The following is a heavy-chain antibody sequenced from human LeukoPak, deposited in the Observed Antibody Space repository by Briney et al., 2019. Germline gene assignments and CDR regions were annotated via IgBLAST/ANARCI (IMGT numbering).Heavy chain of an antibody. J-gene: IGHJ4*02. Sequence: SETLSLTCTVSGGSISSYYWSWTRQPPGKGLEWIGYIYYSGSTNYNPSLKSRVTISVDTSKNQFSLKLSSVTAADTAVYYCARVPTVYGGNSNYFDYWGQGTLVTVSS. D-gene: IGHD4-23*01. CDR1: GGSISSYY. V-gene: IGHV4-59*01. CDR2: IYYSGST. CDR3: ARVPTVYGGNSNYFDY.